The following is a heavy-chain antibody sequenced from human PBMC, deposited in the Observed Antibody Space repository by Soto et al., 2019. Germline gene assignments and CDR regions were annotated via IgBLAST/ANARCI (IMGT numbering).Heavy chain of an antibody. CDR1: GFTFSSYS. Sequence: GGSLRLSCAASGFTFSSYSMNWVRQAPGKGLEWVSSISSSSSYIYYADSVKGRFTISRDNAKNSLYLQMNSLRAEDTAVYYCAREITMVRGVIINPDDYWGQGTLVTVSS. V-gene: IGHV3-21*01. D-gene: IGHD3-10*01. CDR2: ISSSSSYI. J-gene: IGHJ4*02. CDR3: AREITMVRGVIINPDDY.